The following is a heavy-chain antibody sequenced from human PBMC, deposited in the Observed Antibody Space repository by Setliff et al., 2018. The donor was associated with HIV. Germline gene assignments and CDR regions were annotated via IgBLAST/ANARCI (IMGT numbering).Heavy chain of an antibody. J-gene: IGHJ3*02. CDR3: ARNDAFDI. V-gene: IGHV4-61*09. CDR2: IHTTGTT. CDR1: GGSISSGSYY. Sequence: SETLSLTCTVSGGSISSGSYYWSWIRQPAGEGLEWIGQIHTTGTTNCNPSLKSRVTISMDTSKNQFSLRLSSVTAADTAVYYCARNDAFDIWGQGTLVTVS.